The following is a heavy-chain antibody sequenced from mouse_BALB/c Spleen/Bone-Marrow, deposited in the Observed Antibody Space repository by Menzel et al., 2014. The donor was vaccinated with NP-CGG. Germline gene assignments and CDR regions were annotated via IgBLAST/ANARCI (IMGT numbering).Heavy chain of an antibody. J-gene: IGHJ4*01. CDR2: INSNGGST. CDR3: ARLGNDDAMDY. D-gene: IGHD2-12*01. V-gene: IGHV5-6-2*01. CDR1: GFTFXSYY. Sequence: DVMLVESGGGLVKLGGSLKLSCAASGFTFXSYYMSWVRQTPEKRLELVAAINSNGGSTYYPDTVKGRFTISRDNAENTLYLQMSSLKSEDTALYYCARLGNDDAMDYWGQGTSVTVSS.